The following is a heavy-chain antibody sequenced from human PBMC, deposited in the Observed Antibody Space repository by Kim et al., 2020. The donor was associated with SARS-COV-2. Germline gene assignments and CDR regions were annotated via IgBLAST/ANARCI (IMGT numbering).Heavy chain of an antibody. Sequence: GGSLRLSCAASGFTFSSYWMSWVRQAPGKGLEWVANIKQDGSEKYYVDSVKGRFTISRDNAKNSLYLQMNSLRAEDTAVYYCEGDSIAGAGTFYYYGMDVGRRGTTVTLPS. CDR1: GFTFSSYW. J-gene: IGHJ6*01. CDR3: EGDSIAGAGTFYYYGMDV. CDR2: IKQDGSEK. D-gene: IGHD6-13*01. V-gene: IGHV3-7*01.